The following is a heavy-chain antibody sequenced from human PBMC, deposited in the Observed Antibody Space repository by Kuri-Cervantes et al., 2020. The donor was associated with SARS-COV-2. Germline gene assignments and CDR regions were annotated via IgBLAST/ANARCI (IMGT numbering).Heavy chain of an antibody. D-gene: IGHD4/OR15-4a*01. CDR3: AKDGVGAHDF. V-gene: IGHV3-30*18. CDR2: ISYDGKNK. J-gene: IGHJ4*02. CDR1: GFNFSGTD. Sequence: GESLKISCAASGFNFSGTDMHWVRQAPGKGLEWVAFISYDGKNKNCIASGKGRFTISRDNSQNTLSLQLKSPRSEDAAMYYCAKDGVGAHDFWGQGALVTVSS.